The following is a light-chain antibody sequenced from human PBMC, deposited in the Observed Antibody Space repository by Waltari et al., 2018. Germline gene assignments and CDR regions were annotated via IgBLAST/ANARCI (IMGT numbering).Light chain of an antibody. CDR1: QTVRTTY. V-gene: IGKV3-20*01. CDR3: QQYDISPLT. Sequence: EIVLTPAPGTLALSPGERATLSCRASQTVRTTYLAWYQQKPGQAPTRLIYGASSRATGIPDRFSGSGSGTDFSLTISSLEPEDFAVYYCQQYDISPLTFGGGTKVEIK. CDR2: GAS. J-gene: IGKJ4*01.